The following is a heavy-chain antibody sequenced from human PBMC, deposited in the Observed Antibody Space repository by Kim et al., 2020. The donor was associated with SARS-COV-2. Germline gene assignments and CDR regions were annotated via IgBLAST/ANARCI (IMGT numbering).Heavy chain of an antibody. D-gene: IGHD3-10*01. CDR2: INPSGGST. CDR1: GYTFTSYY. CDR3: ARDLFGESYYYYYGMDV. Sequence: ASVKVSCKASGYTFTSYYMHWVRQAPGQGLEWMGIINPSGGSTSYAQKFQGRVTMTRDTSTSTVYMELSSLRSEDTAVYYCARDLFGESYYYYYGMDVWGQGTTVTVSS. V-gene: IGHV1-46*01. J-gene: IGHJ6*02.